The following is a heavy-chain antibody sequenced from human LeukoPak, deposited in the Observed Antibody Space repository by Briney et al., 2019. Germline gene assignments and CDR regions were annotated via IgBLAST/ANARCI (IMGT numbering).Heavy chain of an antibody. CDR2: ISNDGSYK. CDR1: GFTFSSYA. J-gene: IGHJ5*02. CDR3: TRKSGGSQRKMDDWFDP. Sequence: GGSLRLSCAASGFTFSSYAMHWVRQAPDKGLEYVAVISNDGSYKYYGASVKGRFTISRDNSKNTLYLQMDSLRAADTAVYSCTRKSGGSQRKMDDWFDPWGQGTQVIVSS. D-gene: IGHD3-10*01. V-gene: IGHV3-30*04.